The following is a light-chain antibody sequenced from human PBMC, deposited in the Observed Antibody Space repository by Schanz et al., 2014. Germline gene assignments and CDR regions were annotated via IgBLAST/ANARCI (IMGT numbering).Light chain of an antibody. CDR1: SSDVGGYNY. J-gene: IGLJ1*01. V-gene: IGLV2-8*01. Sequence: QSALTQPPSASGSPGQSVTISCTGTSSDVGGYNYVSWYQQHPGKAPKLMIFDVNQRPSGVPDRFSGSKSGNTASLTVSGLQAEDEADYYCSSYGGNLGVFGTGTKLTVV. CDR2: DVN. CDR3: SSYGGNLGV.